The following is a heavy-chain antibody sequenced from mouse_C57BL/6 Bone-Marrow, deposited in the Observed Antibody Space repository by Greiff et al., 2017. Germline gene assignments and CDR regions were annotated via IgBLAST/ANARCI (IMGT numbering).Heavy chain of an antibody. V-gene: IGHV1-64*01. J-gene: IGHJ3*01. CDR3: ASGYYRFAY. D-gene: IGHD2-12*01. CDR2: IHPNSGST. CDR1: GYTFTSYW. Sequence: QVQLQQPGAELVKPGASVKLSCKASGYTFTSYWMNWVKQRPGQGLEWIGMIHPNSGSTNYNEKFKSKATLTVDKSSSTAFLQLSSLTSEDSAVYYCASGYYRFAYRGQGTLVTVSA.